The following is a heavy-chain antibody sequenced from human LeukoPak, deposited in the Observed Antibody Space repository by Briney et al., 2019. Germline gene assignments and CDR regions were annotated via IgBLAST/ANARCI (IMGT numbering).Heavy chain of an antibody. Sequence: PGGSLRLSCAASGFTFSSYSMNWVRQAPGKGLEWVSSISSSSSYIYYADSVKGRFTISRDNAKNSLYLQMNSLRAEDTAVYYCARDPTEYSYGGSGYWYFDLWGRGTLVTVSS. CDR1: GFTFSSYS. CDR3: ARDPTEYSYGGSGYWYFDL. CDR2: ISSSSSYI. D-gene: IGHD5-18*01. V-gene: IGHV3-21*01. J-gene: IGHJ2*01.